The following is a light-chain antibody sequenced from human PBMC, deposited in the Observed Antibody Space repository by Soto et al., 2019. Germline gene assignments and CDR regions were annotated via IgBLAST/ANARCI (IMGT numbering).Light chain of an antibody. CDR1: SSNIGSDY. V-gene: IGLV1-47*01. CDR3: AAWDGSLSGVV. Sequence: QSVLTQPPSASGTPGQRVIISCSGSSSNIGSDYVYWYQQFPGTAPKLLIYRNDQRPSGVPDRFSGSKSGTSASLAISGLRSEDEADYYCAAWDGSLSGVVFGGGTKLTVL. J-gene: IGLJ2*01. CDR2: RND.